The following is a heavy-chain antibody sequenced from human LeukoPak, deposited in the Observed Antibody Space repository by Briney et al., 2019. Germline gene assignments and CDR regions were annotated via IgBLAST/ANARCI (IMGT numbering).Heavy chain of an antibody. CDR3: AKSYGDYWGYFDS. J-gene: IGHJ4*02. Sequence: PGGSLRLSCAASGFTVSSNYMSWVRQAPGKGLEWVSVIYSCGSTYYADSVKGRFTISRDNSKNTLYLQMNSLRAEDTAVYYCAKSYGDYWGYFDSWGQGTLVTVSS. CDR2: IYSCGST. V-gene: IGHV3-66*03. D-gene: IGHD4-17*01. CDR1: GFTVSSNY.